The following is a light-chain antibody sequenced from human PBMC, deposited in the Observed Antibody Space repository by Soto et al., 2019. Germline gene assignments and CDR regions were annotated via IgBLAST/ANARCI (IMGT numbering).Light chain of an antibody. CDR1: QSVSSY. V-gene: IGKV3-20*01. CDR3: QQYGRSPT. J-gene: IGKJ1*01. CDR2: DAS. Sequence: ENVLTQSPATLSLSPGERSTLSCRASQSVSSYLLWYQQKPGQAPRLLIYDASRRATGIPDRFSGSGSGTDFTLTISRLEPEDFVVYYCQQYGRSPTFGQGTKVDIK.